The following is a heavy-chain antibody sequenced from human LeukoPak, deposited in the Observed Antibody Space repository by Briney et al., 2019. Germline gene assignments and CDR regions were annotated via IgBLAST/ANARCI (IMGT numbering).Heavy chain of an antibody. CDR2: ISGRTSST. Sequence: GGSLRLSCAASGFTFNTNAMTWVRQAPGKGLEWVSAISGRTSSTYYADSVKGRFTTSRDNSKNTLYLQMDTLRAEDTAVYYCAKCGSSGCHLIDYWGLGTLVTVSS. J-gene: IGHJ4*02. V-gene: IGHV3-23*01. D-gene: IGHD5-12*01. CDR1: GFTFNTNA. CDR3: AKCGSSGCHLIDY.